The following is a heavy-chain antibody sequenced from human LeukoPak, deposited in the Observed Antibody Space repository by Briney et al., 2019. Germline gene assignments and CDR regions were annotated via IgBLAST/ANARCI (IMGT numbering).Heavy chain of an antibody. D-gene: IGHD6-13*01. Sequence: PSETLSLTCTVSGGSITSSSYYWGWIRQPPGKGLEWIGSIYYSGSTCYNPSLKSRVTISVDTSKNQFSLKLSSVTAADTAVYYCARLEGIAAAGYWGQGTLVTVSS. V-gene: IGHV4-39*01. CDR2: IYYSGST. J-gene: IGHJ4*02. CDR1: GGSITSSSYY. CDR3: ARLEGIAAAGY.